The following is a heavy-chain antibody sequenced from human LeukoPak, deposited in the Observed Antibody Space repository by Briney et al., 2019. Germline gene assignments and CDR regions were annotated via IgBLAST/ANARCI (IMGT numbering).Heavy chain of an antibody. CDR1: GGSFSGYY. Sequence: SETLSLTCAVYGGSFSGYYWSWIRQPPGKGLEWIEEINHSGSTNYNPSLKSRVTISVDTSKNQFSLKLSSVTAADTAVYYCARGSRRAVLRYFDWLGYFDLWGRGTLVTVSS. D-gene: IGHD3-9*01. CDR3: ARGSRRAVLRYFDWLGYFDL. V-gene: IGHV4-34*01. J-gene: IGHJ2*01. CDR2: INHSGST.